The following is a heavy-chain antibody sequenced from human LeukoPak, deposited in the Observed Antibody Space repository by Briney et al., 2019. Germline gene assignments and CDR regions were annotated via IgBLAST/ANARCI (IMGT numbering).Heavy chain of an antibody. CDR2: IVVASGNT. Sequence: SVKVSCKASGFTFTNSAMQWVRQARGQRLEWIGWIVVASGNTKYAQKFQERVTITRDMATSTAYMELSSLRPEDTAVYYCAAAPIEMQQRGFDYWGQGTLVTVSS. V-gene: IGHV1-58*02. CDR3: AAAPIEMQQRGFDY. J-gene: IGHJ4*02. D-gene: IGHD5-24*01. CDR1: GFTFTNSA.